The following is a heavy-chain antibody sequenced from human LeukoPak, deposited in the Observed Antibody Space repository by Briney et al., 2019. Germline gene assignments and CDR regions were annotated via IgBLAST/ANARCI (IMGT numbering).Heavy chain of an antibody. Sequence: SETLSLTCTVSGGSISSGGYYWRWIRQHPGKGLEWIGYIYYSGSTYYNPSLKSRVTISVDTSKNQFSLKLSSVTAADTAVYYCAADRVVPAATNWFDPWGQGTLVTVSS. J-gene: IGHJ5*02. CDR2: IYYSGST. V-gene: IGHV4-31*03. CDR1: GGSISSGGYY. D-gene: IGHD2-2*01. CDR3: AADRVVPAATNWFDP.